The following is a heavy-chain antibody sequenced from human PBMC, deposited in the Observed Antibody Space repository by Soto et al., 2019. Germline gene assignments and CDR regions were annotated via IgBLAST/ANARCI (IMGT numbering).Heavy chain of an antibody. CDR3: AASLVRGGNWFDP. J-gene: IGHJ5*02. CDR2: IYYSGST. V-gene: IGHV4-30-4*01. CDR1: GGSISSGDYY. Sequence: PSETRSRTCTVSGGSISSGDYYWSWIRQPPGKGLEWIGYIYYSGSTYYNPSLKSRVTISVDTSKSQFSLKLSSVTAADTAVYYCAASLVRGGNWFDPLDQGTLVTASS. D-gene: IGHD3-10*01.